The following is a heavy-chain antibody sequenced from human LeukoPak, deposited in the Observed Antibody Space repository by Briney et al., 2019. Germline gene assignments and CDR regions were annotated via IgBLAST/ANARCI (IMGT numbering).Heavy chain of an antibody. CDR2: ISSNGGST. Sequence: PGGSLRLSCAASGFTFSSYAMHWVRQAPGKGLEYVSAISSNGGSTYYANSVKGRFTISRDNSKNTLYLQMGSLRAEDTAVYYCAKDPRRVTMIVVVTSTDAFDIWGQGTMVTVSS. CDR1: GFTFSSYA. J-gene: IGHJ3*02. D-gene: IGHD3-22*01. CDR3: AKDPRRVTMIVVVTSTDAFDI. V-gene: IGHV3-64*01.